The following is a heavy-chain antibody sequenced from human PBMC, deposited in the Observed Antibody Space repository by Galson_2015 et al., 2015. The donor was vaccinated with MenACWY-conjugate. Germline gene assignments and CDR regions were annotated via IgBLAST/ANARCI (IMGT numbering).Heavy chain of an antibody. CDR3: ARTGGSPPRGFDY. CDR1: GFTFTTYW. Sequence: SLRLSCAASGFTFTTYWMHWVRQVPGKGLVWVSRINSDGSSTNYADSVKGRFTISRDNAKNTLYLQMNSLRAEDAAVYYCARTGGSPPRGFDYWGHGTLVTVSS. J-gene: IGHJ4*01. CDR2: INSDGSST. V-gene: IGHV3-74*01. D-gene: IGHD1-26*01.